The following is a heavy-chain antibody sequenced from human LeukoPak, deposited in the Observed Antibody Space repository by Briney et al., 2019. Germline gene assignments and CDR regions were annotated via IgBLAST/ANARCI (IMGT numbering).Heavy chain of an antibody. CDR3: ATTFRSESAFDI. J-gene: IGHJ3*02. CDR1: GGTFSSYT. Sequence: GSSVKVSCKASGGTFSSYTISWVRQAPGQGLEWMGRIILILGIANYAQKFQGRVTITADKSTSTAYMELSSLRSEDTAVYYCATTFRSESAFDIWGQGTVVTVSS. D-gene: IGHD2/OR15-2a*01. V-gene: IGHV1-69*02. CDR2: IILILGIA.